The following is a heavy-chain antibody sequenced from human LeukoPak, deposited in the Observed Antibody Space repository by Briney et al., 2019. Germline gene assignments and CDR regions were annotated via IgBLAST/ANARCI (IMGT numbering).Heavy chain of an antibody. CDR1: GTSISSGAYS. J-gene: IGHJ4*02. Sequence: PSQTLSLTCTVSGTSISSGAYSWSWIRQHPGKGLEWIAYIYYSGNTYYYPSLKRRVTISVDTSKNQFSLKLSSVTAADTAVYYCARTITIFGALGYFDYWGQGTLVTVSS. V-gene: IGHV4-31*03. CDR3: ARTITIFGALGYFDY. D-gene: IGHD3-3*01. CDR2: IYYSGNT.